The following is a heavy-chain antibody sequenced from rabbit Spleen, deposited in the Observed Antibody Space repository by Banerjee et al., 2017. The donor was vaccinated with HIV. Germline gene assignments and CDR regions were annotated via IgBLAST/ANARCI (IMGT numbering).Heavy chain of an antibody. Sequence: QSLEESGGDLVKPGASLTLTCTASGFTLSSFWMCWVRQAPGKGLEWIACINAVTGKAVYASWAKGRFTFSKTSSTTVTLQMTSLTAADTATYFCARDLTGVIGWNFGWWGQGTLVTVS. J-gene: IGHJ3*01. CDR3: ARDLTGVIGWNFGW. D-gene: IGHD4-1*01. CDR2: INAVTGKA. V-gene: IGHV1S40*01. CDR1: GFTLSSFW.